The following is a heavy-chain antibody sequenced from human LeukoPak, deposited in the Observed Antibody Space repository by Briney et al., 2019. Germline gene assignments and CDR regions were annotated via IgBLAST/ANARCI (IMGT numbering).Heavy chain of an antibody. D-gene: IGHD3-10*01. CDR3: AARKVRGVWFYLDY. CDR1: GFTVSAYA. Sequence: GGSLRLSCAASGFTVSAYAMAWVRQAPGKGLEWVSTIYDDNTYYADSVKGRFAISTDNSKNTLYLQMNSLRVEDTAAYFCAARKVRGVWFYLDYWGQGTLVTVSS. J-gene: IGHJ4*02. CDR2: IYDDNT. V-gene: IGHV3-23*01.